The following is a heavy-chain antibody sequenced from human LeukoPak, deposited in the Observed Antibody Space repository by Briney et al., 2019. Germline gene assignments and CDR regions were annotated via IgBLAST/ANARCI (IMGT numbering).Heavy chain of an antibody. CDR2: IYYRGTT. J-gene: IGHJ4*02. CDR3: ARHYFRDSTNWKYHFDY. V-gene: IGHV4-59*08. D-gene: IGHD1-7*01. CDR1: GDSIDSYY. Sequence: PSETLSLTCTVSGDSIDSYYWSWIRQPPGKGLEWIGYIYYRGTTSYNPFLKSRVTISVDTSKNQFSLNLSSVTAADTAVYYCARHYFRDSTNWKYHFDYWGQGTLVTVSS.